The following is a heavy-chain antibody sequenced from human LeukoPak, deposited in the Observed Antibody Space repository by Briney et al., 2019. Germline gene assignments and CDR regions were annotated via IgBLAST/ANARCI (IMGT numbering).Heavy chain of an antibody. D-gene: IGHD4-11*01. CDR3: ARKTTVTPYYYYYYMDV. J-gene: IGHJ6*03. V-gene: IGHV4-59*01. CDR1: GGSISSYY. CDR2: IYYSGST. Sequence: SETLSLTCTVSGGSISSYYWSWIRQPPGKGLEWIGYIYYSGSTNYNPSLNSRVTISVDTSKNQFSLKLSSVTAADTAVYYCARKTTVTPYYYYYYMDVWGKGTTVTVSS.